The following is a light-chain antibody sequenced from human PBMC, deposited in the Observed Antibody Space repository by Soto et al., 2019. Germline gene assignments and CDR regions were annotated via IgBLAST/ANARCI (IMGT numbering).Light chain of an antibody. V-gene: IGKV4-1*01. CDR1: QTVLYSSNNKNY. CDR3: HQYYLTPYT. Sequence: DIVMTQSPGSLAVSLGERATINCKSSQTVLYSSNNKNYLAWYQQKPGQPPKLLIYWASTRESGVPDRFSGSGSRTYFTLTINNLQAEDVAVYYCHQYYLTPYTFGQGTKLELK. J-gene: IGKJ2*01. CDR2: WAS.